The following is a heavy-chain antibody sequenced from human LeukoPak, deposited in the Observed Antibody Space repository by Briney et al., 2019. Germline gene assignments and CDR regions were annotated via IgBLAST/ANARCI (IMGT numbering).Heavy chain of an antibody. Sequence: SETLSLTCTVSGASISSYYWSWIRQPPGKGLEWIGYIYTSETTNYNPSLRSRVTISIDTSKNQFSLKLSSVTAADTAVYYRARGPAAAGTLDYWGQGTLVTVSS. V-gene: IGHV4-4*09. D-gene: IGHD6-13*01. CDR2: IYTSETT. CDR3: ARGPAAAGTLDY. J-gene: IGHJ4*02. CDR1: GASISSYY.